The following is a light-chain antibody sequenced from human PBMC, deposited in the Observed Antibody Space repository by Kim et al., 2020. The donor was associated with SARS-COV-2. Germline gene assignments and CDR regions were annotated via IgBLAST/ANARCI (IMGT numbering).Light chain of an antibody. CDR3: ASWDDSLNGLVV. J-gene: IGLJ2*01. CDR2: SND. Sequence: ISCSGTSSNVGGNSVSWYQQLPGQAPRLLIHSNDQRPSGVPDRFSASKSVTSASLAISGLQSEDEADYYCASWDDSLNGLVVFGGGTQLTVL. V-gene: IGLV1-44*01. CDR1: SSNVGGNS.